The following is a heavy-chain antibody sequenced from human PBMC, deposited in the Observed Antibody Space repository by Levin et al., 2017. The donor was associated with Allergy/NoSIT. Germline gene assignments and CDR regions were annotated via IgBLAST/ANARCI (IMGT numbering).Heavy chain of an antibody. CDR3: TRHQDRSGWNFPWDAFDS. Sequence: LAGGSLRLSCAASGFTFSGSAMHWVRQASGKGLEWVGRIRSKANSYATAYGASVKGRFTVSRDDSKNTAYLQMNSLKTEDTAVYYCTRHQDRSGWNFPWDAFDSWGQGTMVTVSS. CDR1: GFTFSGSA. V-gene: IGHV3-73*01. J-gene: IGHJ3*02. D-gene: IGHD6-19*01. CDR2: IRSKANSYAT.